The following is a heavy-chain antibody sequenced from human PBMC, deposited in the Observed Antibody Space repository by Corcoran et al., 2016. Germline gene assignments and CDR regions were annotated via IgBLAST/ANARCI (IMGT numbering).Heavy chain of an antibody. V-gene: IGHV4-59*01. CDR1: GDSITSEY. CDR3: ARGGGACGP. J-gene: IGHJ5*02. Sequence: QVQLQESGPGLVKPPETLSLTCTVSGDSITSEYWSWILQPPGKGLQWIGYGHYTGSTNYNPSLKSRVTISVDTSRNQFSLTLTSVTAADTALYCCARGGGACGPWGQGTMVTVSS. CDR2: GHYTGST. D-gene: IGHD3-16*01.